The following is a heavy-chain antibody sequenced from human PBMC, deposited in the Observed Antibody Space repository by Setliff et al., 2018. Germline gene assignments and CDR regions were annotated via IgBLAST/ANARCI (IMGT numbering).Heavy chain of an antibody. V-gene: IGHV4-39*01. J-gene: IGHJ4*02. Sequence: PSETLSLTCTVSGDSICSGSHYWGWIRQPPGKGLEWIGRIHYRGTTYSNVSLASRLTISVDTSKNQFSLKLTSATAADTAVYYCARTGTYRYFDSWGQGTRVTAPQ. CDR3: ARTGTYRYFDS. CDR2: IHYRGTT. CDR1: GDSICSGSHY. D-gene: IGHD1-1*01.